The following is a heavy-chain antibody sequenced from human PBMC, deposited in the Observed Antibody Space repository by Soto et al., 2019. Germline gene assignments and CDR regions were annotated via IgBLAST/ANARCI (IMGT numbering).Heavy chain of an antibody. CDR2: IYYSGST. J-gene: IGHJ6*03. CDR3: ARAPYDFWSGYYSPYYYMDV. CDR1: GGSISSGGYY. Sequence: SETLSLTCTVSGGSISSGGYYWSWIRQHPGKGLEWIGYIYYSGSTYYNPSLKSRVTISVDTSKNQFSLKLSSVTAADTAVYYCARAPYDFWSGYYSPYYYMDVWGKGTTVTVSS. V-gene: IGHV4-31*03. D-gene: IGHD3-3*01.